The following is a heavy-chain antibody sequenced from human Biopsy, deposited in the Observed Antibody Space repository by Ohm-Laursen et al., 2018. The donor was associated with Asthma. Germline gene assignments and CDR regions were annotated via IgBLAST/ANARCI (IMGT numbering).Heavy chain of an antibody. CDR2: IFPGDSDT. J-gene: IGHJ4*02. Sequence: GASVKVSCKASGYIFTSYWIGWVRQMPGQGLEWMGIIFPGDSDTIYSPSFQGQVTISADKSISTAYLQWSSLKASDTAIYYCARLAYGSGSFFDFWGQGTLVTVAS. CDR3: ARLAYGSGSFFDF. V-gene: IGHV5-51*01. D-gene: IGHD3-10*01. CDR1: GYIFTSYW.